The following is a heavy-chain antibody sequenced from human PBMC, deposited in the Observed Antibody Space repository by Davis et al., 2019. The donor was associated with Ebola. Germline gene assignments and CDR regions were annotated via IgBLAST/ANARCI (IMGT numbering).Heavy chain of an antibody. CDR3: ASLVTLYYYYGMDV. CDR1: GYSFTNYA. V-gene: IGHV1-3*04. J-gene: IGHJ6*02. CDR2: INTGKGNT. Sequence: ASVKVSCKASGYSFTNYAIHWVRQAPGQRLEWVGWINTGKGNTKYSQQFQGRVTITRDTSASTAYMELSSLRSEDTAVYYCASLVTLYYYYGMDVWGQGTTVTVSS. D-gene: IGHD4-11*01.